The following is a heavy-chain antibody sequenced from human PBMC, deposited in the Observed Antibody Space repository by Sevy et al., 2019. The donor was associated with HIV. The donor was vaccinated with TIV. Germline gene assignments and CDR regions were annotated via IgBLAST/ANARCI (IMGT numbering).Heavy chain of an antibody. CDR2: ISFSGGST. Sequence: GGSLRLSCAASGFTFSTYAMTWVRQAPGKGLEWVSVISFSGGSTYYAHSVKGRFTISRDNSKNTLYLQMISLRAEDTAVYYCAKDRVSGTYYTGDFDYWGQGTLVTVSS. CDR1: GFTFSTYA. J-gene: IGHJ4*02. CDR3: AKDRVSGTYYTGDFDY. V-gene: IGHV3-23*01. D-gene: IGHD3-10*01.